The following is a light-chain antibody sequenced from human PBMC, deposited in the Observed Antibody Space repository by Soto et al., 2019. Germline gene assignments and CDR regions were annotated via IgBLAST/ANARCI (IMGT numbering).Light chain of an antibody. CDR1: QDISTS. CDR3: QHLRTYPFS. J-gene: IGKJ2*03. V-gene: IGKV1-9*01. Sequence: DIQLTQSPSFLSASVGDRVTVSCRASQDISTSLAWFQQKAGKVPQLLVYPASTLQDGVPSRFSGGGSGTYFTLTINNLQAEDFATYYCQHLRTYPFSFGPGTKLDIK. CDR2: PAS.